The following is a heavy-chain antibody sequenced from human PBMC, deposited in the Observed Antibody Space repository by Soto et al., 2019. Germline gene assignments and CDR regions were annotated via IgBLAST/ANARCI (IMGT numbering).Heavy chain of an antibody. V-gene: IGHV4-39*01. D-gene: IGHD6-13*01. J-gene: IGHJ4*02. Sequence: SETLSLTCTVSGGSISSSSYYWGWIRQPPGKGLEWIGSIYYSGSTYYNPSLKSRVTISVDTSKNQFSLKLSSVTAADTAVYYCARGSYTSTWYWGQGTLVTVSS. CDR2: IYYSGST. CDR3: ARGSYTSTWY. CDR1: GGSISSSSYY.